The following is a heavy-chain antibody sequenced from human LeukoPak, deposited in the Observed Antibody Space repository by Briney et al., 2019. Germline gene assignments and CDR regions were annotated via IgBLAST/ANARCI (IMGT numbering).Heavy chain of an antibody. CDR1: GFTFTPYS. Sequence: GGSLRLSCAASGFTFTPYSINWVRQAPGKGLEWVSSSSSSNSYYADSVKGRLTISRDNAKKSVYLQMNSLRAEGTAVYYCARDPGDLRWGMDVWGQGTTVTVAS. CDR3: ARDPGDLRWGMDV. J-gene: IGHJ6*02. D-gene: IGHD2-21*02. V-gene: IGHV3-21*03. CDR2: SSSSNS.